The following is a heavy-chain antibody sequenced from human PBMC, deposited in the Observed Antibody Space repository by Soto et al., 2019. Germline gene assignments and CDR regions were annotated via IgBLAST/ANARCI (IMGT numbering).Heavy chain of an antibody. Sequence: EVQLLESGGGLVQPGGSLRLSCAVSGFTFSSYAMNWVRQAQGQGLEWVSAISGRGDSTFYADSVKGRFTISRDTSKNTLYLHMNSLRADDTAVYYCVPSRGGLYYRDYGVFDYWGQRTLVTVSS. CDR3: VPSRGGLYYRDYGVFDY. D-gene: IGHD4-17*01. V-gene: IGHV3-23*01. J-gene: IGHJ4*02. CDR2: ISGRGDST. CDR1: GFTFSSYA.